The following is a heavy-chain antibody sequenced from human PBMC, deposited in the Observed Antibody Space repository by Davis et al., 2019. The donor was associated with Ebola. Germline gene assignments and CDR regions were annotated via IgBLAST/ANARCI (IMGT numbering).Heavy chain of an antibody. CDR3: ARSSGLDDAFDI. CDR2: ISAYNGNT. J-gene: IGHJ3*02. V-gene: IGHV1-18*01. CDR1: GYTFTSYG. Sequence: AASVKVSCKASGYTFTSYGISWVRQAPGQGLEWMGWISAYNGNTNYAQKLQGRVTMTTDKSTSTAYMELSSLRSEDTAVYYCARSSGLDDAFDIWGQGTMVTVSS.